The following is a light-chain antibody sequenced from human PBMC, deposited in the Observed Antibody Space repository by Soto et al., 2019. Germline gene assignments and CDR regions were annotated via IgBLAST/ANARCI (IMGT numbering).Light chain of an antibody. Sequence: EIVLTQSPVTLSLSPGEGATLSCRASQSISSYLAWYQQKPGQAPRLLIYDASNRATGIPARFSGSGSGTDFTLTISSLEPEDFAVYYCQQRSNWPPLTFGGGTRVETK. J-gene: IGKJ4*01. V-gene: IGKV3-11*01. CDR1: QSISSY. CDR3: QQRSNWPPLT. CDR2: DAS.